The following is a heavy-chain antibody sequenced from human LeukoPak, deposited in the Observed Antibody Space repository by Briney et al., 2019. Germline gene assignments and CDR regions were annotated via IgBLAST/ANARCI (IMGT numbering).Heavy chain of an antibody. D-gene: IGHD6-19*01. V-gene: IGHV3-21*01. CDR3: ARDLAGYSSESDY. CDR2: ISSSSSYT. CDR1: GFTFSSYS. Sequence: GGSLRLSCAASGFTFSSYSMNWVRQAPGKGLEWVSSISSSSSYTYYADSVKGRFTISRDNAKNSLYLQMNSLRAEDTAVYYCARDLAGYSSESDYWGQGTLVTVSS. J-gene: IGHJ4*02.